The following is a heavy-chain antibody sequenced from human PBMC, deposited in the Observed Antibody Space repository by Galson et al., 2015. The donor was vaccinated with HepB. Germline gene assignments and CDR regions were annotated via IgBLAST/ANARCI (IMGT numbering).Heavy chain of an antibody. CDR3: ARDGGGWELLYNYYYYGMDV. CDR2: INSDGSST. CDR1: GFTFSSYW. D-gene: IGHD1-26*01. Sequence: SLRLSCAASGFTFSSYWMHWVRQAPGKGLVWVSRINSDGSSTSYADSVKGRFTISRDNAKNTLYLQMNSLRAEDTAVYYCARDGGGWELLYNYYYYGMDVWGQGTTVTVSS. J-gene: IGHJ6*02. V-gene: IGHV3-74*01.